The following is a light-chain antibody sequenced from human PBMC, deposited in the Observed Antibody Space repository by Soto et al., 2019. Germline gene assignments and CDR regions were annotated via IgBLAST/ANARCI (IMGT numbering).Light chain of an antibody. V-gene: IGLV2-14*01. J-gene: IGLJ1*01. CDR2: DVS. CDR1: SSDIGGYNY. Sequence: QSVLTQPASVSGSPGQSITISCTGTSSDIGGYNYVSWYQQHPGKAPKLMIYDVSHRPSGVSHRFSGSKSGNTASLTISGLQAEDEADYYCSSYTSISTGVFGTGTKLTVL. CDR3: SSYTSISTGV.